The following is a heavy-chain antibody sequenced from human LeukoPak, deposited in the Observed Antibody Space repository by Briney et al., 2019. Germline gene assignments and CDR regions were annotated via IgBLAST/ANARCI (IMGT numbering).Heavy chain of an antibody. V-gene: IGHV3-9*01. CDR3: AKRGQWFGEYYY. CDR2: ISWNSGSI. Sequence: GGSLRLSCAASGFTFDDYAMHWVRQAPGKGLEWVSGISWNSGSIGYADSVKGRFTISRDNAKNSLYLQMNSLRAEDTAVYYCAKRGQWFGEYYYWGQGTLVTVSS. CDR1: GFTFDDYA. J-gene: IGHJ4*02. D-gene: IGHD3-10*01.